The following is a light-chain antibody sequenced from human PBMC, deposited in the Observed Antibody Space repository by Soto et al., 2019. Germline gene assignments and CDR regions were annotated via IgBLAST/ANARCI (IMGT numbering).Light chain of an antibody. CDR3: QQRSNWPEWT. Sequence: EIVLTHSPGTLSLSPCERATLSFSASQSVSSYLAWYQQKPGQAPRLLIYDASNRATGIPARFSGSGSGTDFTLTISSLEPEDFAVYYCQQRSNWPEWTFGQGTKVDI. V-gene: IGKV3-11*01. J-gene: IGKJ1*01. CDR2: DAS. CDR1: QSVSSY.